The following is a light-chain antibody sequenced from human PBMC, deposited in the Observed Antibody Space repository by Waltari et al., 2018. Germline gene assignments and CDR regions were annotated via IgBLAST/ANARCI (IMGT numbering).Light chain of an antibody. CDR3: TAHGPGSATI. CDR2: NVS. J-gene: IGLJ1*01. V-gene: IGLV2-14*03. CDR1: SSDIGAFKY. Sequence: QSAVTQPVSVSGSPGQSITLSCAGSSSDIGAFKYVSWYQQHPGDRPKEIIDNVSERPPGVSNRFSGSTSGNTASLTISGLQTEDEADYYCTAHGPGSATIFGTGTRVSVL.